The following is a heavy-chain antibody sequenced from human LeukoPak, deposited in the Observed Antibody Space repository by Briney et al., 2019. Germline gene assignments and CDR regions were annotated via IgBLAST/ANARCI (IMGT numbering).Heavy chain of an antibody. CDR3: ARGLGGATFFDY. CDR1: GITLNTYS. J-gene: IGHJ4*02. D-gene: IGHD1-26*01. V-gene: IGHV3-23*01. CDR2: ISGSGGTT. Sequence: PGGSLRLSCAASGITLNTYSMSWVRQAPGKGLEWVAAISGSGGTTHYADSVKGRFTISRDNSKSTLYLQMNSLRAEDTALYYCARGLGGATFFDYWGQGTLVPVSS.